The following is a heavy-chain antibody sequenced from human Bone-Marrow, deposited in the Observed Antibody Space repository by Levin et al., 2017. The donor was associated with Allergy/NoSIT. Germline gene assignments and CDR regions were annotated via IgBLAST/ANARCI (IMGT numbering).Heavy chain of an antibody. CDR2: ISTSGGST. Sequence: AASVKVSCAASGFTFSTYPMNWVRQAPGKGLEWVSAISTSGGSTFYADSVKGRFTVSRDNSKNTLYLQVNSLRADDTAVYYCARDGAVGGCSGGSCYDHWGQGTLVTVSS. V-gene: IGHV3-23*01. CDR1: GFTFSTYP. J-gene: IGHJ5*02. D-gene: IGHD2-15*01. CDR3: ARDGAVGGCSGGSCYDH.